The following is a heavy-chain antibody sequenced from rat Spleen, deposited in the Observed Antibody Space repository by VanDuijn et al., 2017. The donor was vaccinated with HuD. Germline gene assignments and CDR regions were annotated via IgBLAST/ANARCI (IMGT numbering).Heavy chain of an antibody. Sequence: EVQLVESGGGLVQPGRSLKLSCVASGFTFNNYWMTWIRQAPTKGLEWVASISSDGGNTYYRNSVKGRFTISRHNTQNTLYLQMNSLRSEDTATYYCTTVLQGHGFAYWGQGTLVTVSS. D-gene: IGHD1-1*01. CDR1: GFTFNNYW. CDR3: TTVLQGHGFAY. J-gene: IGHJ3*01. CDR2: ISSDGGNT. V-gene: IGHV5-31*01.